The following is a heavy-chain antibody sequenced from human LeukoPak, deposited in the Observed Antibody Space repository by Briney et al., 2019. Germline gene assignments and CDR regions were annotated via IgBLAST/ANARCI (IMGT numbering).Heavy chain of an antibody. CDR2: IIPIFGTA. CDR1: GGTFSSYA. Sequence: SVKVSCKASGGTFSSYAISWVRQAPGQGLEWMGGIIPIFGTASYAQKFQGRVTITADESTSTAYMELSSLRSEDTAVYYCASGYYYGSGSHRDLFFDYWGQGTLVTVSS. CDR3: ASGYYYGSGSHRDLFFDY. V-gene: IGHV1-69*01. J-gene: IGHJ4*02. D-gene: IGHD3-10*01.